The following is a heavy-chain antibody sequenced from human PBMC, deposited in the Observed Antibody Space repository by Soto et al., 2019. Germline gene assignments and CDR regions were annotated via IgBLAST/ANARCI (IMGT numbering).Heavy chain of an antibody. CDR2: INAGNGNT. CDR1: GYTFTDYA. CDR3: ARETDFWIGYSFDY. D-gene: IGHD3-3*01. Sequence: SVKVSCKASGYTFTDYAIQWVRQAPGQRLEWMGWINAGNGNTKYSQKFQGRVTITRDTSASTACIELSSLRSEDTAVYYCARETDFWIGYSFDYWGQGTLVTVSS. J-gene: IGHJ4*02. V-gene: IGHV1-3*01.